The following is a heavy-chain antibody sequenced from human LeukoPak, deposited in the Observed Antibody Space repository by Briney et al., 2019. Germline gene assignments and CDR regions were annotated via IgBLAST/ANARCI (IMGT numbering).Heavy chain of an antibody. CDR3: ARAPHYYYDSSGSIFDY. CDR2: IYTSGST. Sequence: SETLSLTCTVSGGSISSGSYYWSWIRQPAGKGLGWIGRIYTSGSTNYNPSLKSRVTISVDTSKNQFSLKLSSVTAADTAVYYCARAPHYYYDSSGSIFDYWGQGTLVTVSS. V-gene: IGHV4-61*02. J-gene: IGHJ4*02. CDR1: GGSISSGSYY. D-gene: IGHD3-22*01.